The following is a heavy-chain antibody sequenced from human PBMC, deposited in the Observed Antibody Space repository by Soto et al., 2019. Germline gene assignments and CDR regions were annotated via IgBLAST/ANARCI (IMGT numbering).Heavy chain of an antibody. CDR1: GYTFTSYG. V-gene: IGHV1-18*04. D-gene: IGHD1-26*01. CDR3: ARDGPSSLQWELLEAFDI. CDR2: ISAYNGNT. J-gene: IGHJ3*02. Sequence: ASVKVSCKASGYTFTSYGISWVRQAPGQGLEWMGWISAYNGNTNYAQKLQGRVTMTTDTSTSTAYMELRSLRSDDAAVYYCARDGPSSLQWELLEAFDIWGQGTMVTVSS.